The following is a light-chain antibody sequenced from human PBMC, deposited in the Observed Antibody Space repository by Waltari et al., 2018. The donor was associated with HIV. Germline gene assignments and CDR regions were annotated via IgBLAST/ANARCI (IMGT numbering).Light chain of an antibody. J-gene: IGLJ3*02. Sequence: QSVLTQPPSASGTPGQRVTLSCSGSSSNIGSNTVNWYQQLPGTAPKVLLYSNNQRPSGVPDRFSGSKSGTSASLAISGLQSEDEADYYCAAWDDSLGGVVFGGGTKLTVL. CDR1: SSNIGSNT. CDR3: AAWDDSLGGVV. CDR2: SNN. V-gene: IGLV1-44*01.